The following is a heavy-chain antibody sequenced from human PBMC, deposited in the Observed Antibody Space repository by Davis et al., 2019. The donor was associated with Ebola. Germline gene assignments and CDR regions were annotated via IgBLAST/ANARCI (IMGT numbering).Heavy chain of an antibody. CDR3: ARDQAAIPVVANHFDD. Sequence: GGSLRLSCAASGFTFSSYGMHWVRQAPGKGLEWVAVISYDGSNKYYADSVKGRFTISRDNSKNTLYLQMNSLRAEDTGVYYCARDQAAIPVVANHFDDWGQGTLVTVSS. CDR1: GFTFSSYG. D-gene: IGHD2-2*02. V-gene: IGHV3-30*03. J-gene: IGHJ4*02. CDR2: ISYDGSNK.